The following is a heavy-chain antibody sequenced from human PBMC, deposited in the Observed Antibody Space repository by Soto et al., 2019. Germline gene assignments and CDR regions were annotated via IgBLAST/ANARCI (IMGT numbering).Heavy chain of an antibody. CDR1: GYTFTSFH. CDR3: ARVGPPADP. J-gene: IGHJ5*02. Sequence: ASVKVSCKASGYTFTSFHINWVRQPTGQGLEWVGWMNPNNGNTGYAQKFQGRVTMTRNTSTRTAYLELSSLTSEDTAVYYCARVGPPADPWGQGTLVTVSS. V-gene: IGHV1-8*01. CDR2: MNPNNGNT.